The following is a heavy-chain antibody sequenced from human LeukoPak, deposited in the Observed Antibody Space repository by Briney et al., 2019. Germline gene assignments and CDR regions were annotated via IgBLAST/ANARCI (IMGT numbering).Heavy chain of an antibody. V-gene: IGHV1-24*01. CDR2: FDPEDGET. J-gene: IGHJ4*02. CDR3: ATDSLKSDYYDSSGYPAFGY. Sequence: GASVKVSCKVSGYTLTELSMHCVRQAPGKGLEGVGGFDPEDGETIYAQKFQGRVTMTEDTSTDTAYMELSSLRSEDTAVYYCATDSLKSDYYDSSGYPAFGYWGQGTLVTVSS. D-gene: IGHD3-22*01. CDR1: GYTLTELS.